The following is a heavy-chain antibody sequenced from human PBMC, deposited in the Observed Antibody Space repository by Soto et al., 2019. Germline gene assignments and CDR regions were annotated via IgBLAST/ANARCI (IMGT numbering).Heavy chain of an antibody. CDR3: ARGRTYYYDSSGYYPDY. V-gene: IGHV1-69*13. D-gene: IGHD3-22*01. J-gene: IGHJ4*02. CDR1: GYTFTSYG. Sequence: SVKVSCKASGYTFTSYGISWVRQAPGQGLEWMGGIIPIFGAANYAQKFQGRVTITADESTSTAYMELSSLRSEDTAVYYCARGRTYYYDSSGYYPDYWGQGTLVTVSS. CDR2: IIPIFGAA.